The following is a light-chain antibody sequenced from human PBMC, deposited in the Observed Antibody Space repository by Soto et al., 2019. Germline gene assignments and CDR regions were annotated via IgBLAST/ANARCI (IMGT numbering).Light chain of an antibody. Sequence: EIVLTQSPCTLSLSPGERATLSCRASQTVDKNYLAWYQQKPDQAPRLLVKDASKRAAGSPDRFSGSGSGTDFTLTISRLEPEDFAVYYCQQCATSPRTFGQGTKVEIK. CDR2: DAS. CDR3: QQCATSPRT. J-gene: IGKJ1*01. V-gene: IGKV3-20*01. CDR1: QTVDKNY.